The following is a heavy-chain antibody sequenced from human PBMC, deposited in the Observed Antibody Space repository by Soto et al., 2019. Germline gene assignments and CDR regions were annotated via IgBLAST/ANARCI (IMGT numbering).Heavy chain of an antibody. CDR3: ARSQGSSTSLEIYYYYYYGMDG. D-gene: IGHD2-2*01. J-gene: IGHJ6*01. V-gene: IGHV1-69*01. Sequence: QVQLVQSGAEVKKPGSSVKVSCKASGGTFGSDAISWVRQAPGQGLDWMGGIIPIPGTANYAQKFQGRVTIAADESTSTAYMELSSLRSEDTAVYYCARSQGSSTSLEIYYYYYYGMDGWGQGTTVNVSS. CDR1: GGTFGSDA. CDR2: IIPIPGTA.